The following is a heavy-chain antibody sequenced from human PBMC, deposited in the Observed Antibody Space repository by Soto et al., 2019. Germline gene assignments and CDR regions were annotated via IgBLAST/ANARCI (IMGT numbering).Heavy chain of an antibody. CDR3: AKVSSGWYGWFDP. CDR1: GFTFSSYA. CDR2: ISGSGGST. D-gene: IGHD6-19*01. J-gene: IGHJ5*02. Sequence: PGGSLRLSCAASGFTFSSYAMSWVRQAPGKGLEWVSGISGSGGSTYYADSVKGRFTISRDNSKNTLYLQMNSLRGEDTAVYYCAKVSSGWYGWFDPWGQGTMVTVSS. V-gene: IGHV3-23*01.